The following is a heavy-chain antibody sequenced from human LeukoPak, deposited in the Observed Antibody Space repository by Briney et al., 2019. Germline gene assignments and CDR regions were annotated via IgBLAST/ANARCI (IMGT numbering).Heavy chain of an antibody. CDR2: INHSGST. CDR1: GGSFSGYY. J-gene: IGHJ6*02. Sequence: SETLSLTCAVYGGSFSGYYWSWIRQPPGKGLEWIGEINHSGSTNYNPSLKSRVTISVDTSKNQFSLKLSSVTAADTAVYYCARGGYYYDSSGYMGSYYYYGTDVWGQGTTVTVSS. D-gene: IGHD3-22*01. CDR3: ARGGYYYDSSGYMGSYYYYGTDV. V-gene: IGHV4-34*01.